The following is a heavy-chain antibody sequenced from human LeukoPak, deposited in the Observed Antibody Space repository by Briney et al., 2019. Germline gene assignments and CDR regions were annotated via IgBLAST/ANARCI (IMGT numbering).Heavy chain of an antibody. D-gene: IGHD6-19*01. CDR3: ARDHNSGWFNADVLEYFQH. Sequence: PGGSLRLSCEASGFTFSDFYMSWIRQTPEKGLEWISHISTTGNTKYYADSVIGRFSISRDNAKNSVYLQMNSLRPEDTAVYYCARDHNSGWFNADVLEYFQHWGQGTLVTVSS. J-gene: IGHJ1*01. V-gene: IGHV3-11*01. CDR1: GFTFSDFY. CDR2: ISTTGNTK.